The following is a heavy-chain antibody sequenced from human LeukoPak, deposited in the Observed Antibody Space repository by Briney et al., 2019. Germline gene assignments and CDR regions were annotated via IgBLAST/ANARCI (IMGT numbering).Heavy chain of an antibody. J-gene: IGHJ5*02. V-gene: IGHV4-34*01. CDR1: GGSFSGYH. CDR3: ARGLILAAILFDP. Sequence: SETLSLTCAVYGGSFSGYHWIWIRQPPGKGLEWIGEINHSGSTNYNPSLKSRVTISVDTSKNQFSLKLSSVTAADTAVYYCARGLILAAILFDPWGQGTLVTVSS. D-gene: IGHD2-15*01. CDR2: INHSGST.